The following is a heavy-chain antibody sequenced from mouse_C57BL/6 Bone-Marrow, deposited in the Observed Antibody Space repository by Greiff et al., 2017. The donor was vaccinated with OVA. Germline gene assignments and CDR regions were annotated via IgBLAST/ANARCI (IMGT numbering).Heavy chain of an antibody. V-gene: IGHV14-3*01. Sequence: VKLQQSVAELVRPGASVKLSCTASGFTFNNTYMHWVKQRPEQGLEWIGRIDPAHGNTKYAPKFQGKATLTADTSYNTAYLQLSSLTSEDTAIYYCAYNWCFDYWGQGTTLTVSS. D-gene: IGHD1-3*01. J-gene: IGHJ2*01. CDR2: IDPAHGNT. CDR3: AYNWCFDY. CDR1: GFTFNNTY.